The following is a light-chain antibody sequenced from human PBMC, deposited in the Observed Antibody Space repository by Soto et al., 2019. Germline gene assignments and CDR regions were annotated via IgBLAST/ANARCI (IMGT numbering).Light chain of an antibody. J-gene: IGLJ1*01. V-gene: IGLV2-14*01. CDR3: TSYSSSRTFYV. CDR1: SSDVGAYYY. CDR2: PVT. Sequence: SVRARPASVAAPPVQSIPISCTGTSSDVGAYYYLSWYQHQPGKAPKLIIYPVTNRPSGVSHRFSGSKSGNTASLTISGLQAEDEADYYCTSYSSSRTFYVFGTGTKVTV.